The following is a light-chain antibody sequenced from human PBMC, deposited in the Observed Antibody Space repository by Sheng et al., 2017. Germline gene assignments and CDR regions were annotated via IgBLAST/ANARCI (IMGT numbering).Light chain of an antibody. CDR1: TLGNKY. Sequence: SYELAQPPSVSVSPGQTASITCAGDTLGNKYVCWYQQKPGQSPAVVIYEDTKRPSGIPERFSGSNSGNTTTLIISETQAMDEADYYCQAWDRDSSTLVFGGGTRLTVL. CDR2: EDT. V-gene: IGLV3-1*01. J-gene: IGLJ2*01. CDR3: QAWDRDSSTLV.